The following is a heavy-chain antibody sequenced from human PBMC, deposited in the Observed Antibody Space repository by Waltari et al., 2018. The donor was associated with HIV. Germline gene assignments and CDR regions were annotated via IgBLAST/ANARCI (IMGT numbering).Heavy chain of an antibody. Sequence: EVQLVASGGGLVQPGGSLRLSCAASGFPFSSYWMPWVRQAPGKGLVWVSRSNSDGSSTSYADSVKGRFTISRDNAKNTLYLQMNSLRAEDTAVYYCARLGYVWGSYRSPRAFDIWGQGTMVTVSS. CDR3: ARLGYVWGSYRSPRAFDI. V-gene: IGHV3-74*01. CDR1: GFPFSSYW. D-gene: IGHD3-16*02. J-gene: IGHJ3*02. CDR2: SNSDGSST.